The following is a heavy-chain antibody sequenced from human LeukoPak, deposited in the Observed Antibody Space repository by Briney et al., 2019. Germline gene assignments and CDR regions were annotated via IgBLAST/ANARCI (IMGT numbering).Heavy chain of an antibody. CDR3: ARWHYYDSSGYTFDY. CDR2: VSGSGGST. CDR1: AFTFRPYA. Sequence: GGSLRLSCAASAFTFRPYAMIWVRQAPGKGLEWVSTVSGSGGSTYYADSVKGRFTISRDNSNNTLYLEMNSLRAEDTAVYYCARWHYYDSSGYTFDYWGQGTLVTVSS. J-gene: IGHJ4*02. D-gene: IGHD3-22*01. V-gene: IGHV3-23*01.